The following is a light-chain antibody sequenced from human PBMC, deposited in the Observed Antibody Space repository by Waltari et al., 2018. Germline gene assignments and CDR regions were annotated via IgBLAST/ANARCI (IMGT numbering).Light chain of an antibody. J-gene: IGKJ3*01. Sequence: DIQMTQSPSTLSASVGDRVTITCRAGQDIGDWLAWYQQKPGKAPKHLSSRASNLEPGVPSRFSGSGSGTEFTLTVSSLXXDDFATYYCQQGFTFGPGTKVDIK. CDR2: RAS. CDR1: QDIGDW. CDR3: QQGFT. V-gene: IGKV1-5*03.